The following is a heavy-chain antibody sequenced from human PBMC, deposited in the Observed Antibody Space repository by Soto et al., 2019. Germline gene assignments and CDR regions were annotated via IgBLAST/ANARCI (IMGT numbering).Heavy chain of an antibody. CDR3: AGGGVRGVITRTRDYYGMDV. CDR2: IYPGDSDT. D-gene: IGHD3-10*01. Sequence: GESLKSSCKGCGYSFTSYWIGWVRQMPGKGLEWMGIIYPGDSDTRYSPSFQGQVTISADKSSSTAYLQWSSLKASDTAMYYCAGGGVRGVITRTRDYYGMDVWGQGTTVTVSS. V-gene: IGHV5-51*01. J-gene: IGHJ6*02. CDR1: GYSFTSYW.